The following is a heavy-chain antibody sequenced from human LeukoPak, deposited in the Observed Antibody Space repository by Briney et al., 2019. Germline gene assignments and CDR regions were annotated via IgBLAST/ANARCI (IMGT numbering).Heavy chain of an antibody. Sequence: GGSLRLSCAASGFTFSSYSMNWVRQAPGKGLEWVSSISSSSSYIYYADSVKGRFTISRDNAKNSLYLQMNSLRAEDTALYYCAKGNYGSGSYSYFDYWGQGTLVTVSS. CDR3: AKGNYGSGSYSYFDY. CDR2: ISSSSSYI. CDR1: GFTFSSYS. D-gene: IGHD3-10*01. V-gene: IGHV3-21*04. J-gene: IGHJ4*02.